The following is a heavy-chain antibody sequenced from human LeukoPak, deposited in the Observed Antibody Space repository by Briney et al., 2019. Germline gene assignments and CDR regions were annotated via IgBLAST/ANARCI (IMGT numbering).Heavy chain of an antibody. CDR2: INKAGGDK. CDR3: GRGDPDY. CDR1: GFIFNSYW. Sequence: GGSLRLSCEVSGFIFNSYWMNWVRQAPGKGLEWVANINKAGGDKYYADSVRGRFTISRDNAKNSLYLQMNNLRAEDTAVYYCGRGDPDYWGQGTMVTVSS. V-gene: IGHV3-7*01. J-gene: IGHJ4*02.